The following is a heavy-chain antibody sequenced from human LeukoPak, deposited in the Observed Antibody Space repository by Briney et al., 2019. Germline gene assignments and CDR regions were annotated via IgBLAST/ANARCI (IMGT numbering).Heavy chain of an antibody. CDR2: IYYSGST. V-gene: IGHV4-59*01. J-gene: IGHJ5*02. D-gene: IGHD3-22*01. CDR3: AGAWGDSSGYYLDWFDP. CDR1: GGSISSYY. Sequence: AETLCLTCTASGGSISSYYWSWIRQPPGKGLEWVGDIYYSGSTNYNASLKSRVTISVDTSKNQFTLKLSSVTDADTAVYYCAGAWGDSSGYYLDWFDPWGQGTLVTVSS.